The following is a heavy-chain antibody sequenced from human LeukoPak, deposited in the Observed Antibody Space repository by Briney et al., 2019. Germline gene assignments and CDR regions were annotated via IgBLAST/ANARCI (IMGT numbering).Heavy chain of an antibody. V-gene: IGHV1-2*06. CDR3: ARSRQAGQLVSRFDY. D-gene: IGHD6-6*01. Sequence: ASVKVSSKASGYTFIGYYMHWVGQAPRQGREWMGRINPKRGGPNYEQKFQGRGTMTRDTSISTAYMELSRLRSDDTAVYYCARSRQAGQLVSRFDYWGQGTLVTVSS. CDR2: INPKRGGP. CDR1: GYTFIGYY. J-gene: IGHJ4*02.